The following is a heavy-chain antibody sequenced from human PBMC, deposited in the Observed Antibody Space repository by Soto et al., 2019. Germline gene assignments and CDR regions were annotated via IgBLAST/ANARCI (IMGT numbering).Heavy chain of an antibody. V-gene: IGHV4-34*01. Sequence: SETLSLTCAVYGGSFSGYYWSWIRQPPGKGLEWIGEINHSGSTNYNPSLKSRVTISVDTSKNQFSLKLSSVTAADTAVYYCARLSGYYDIMTGYYNWFDPWGQGTLVTVSS. J-gene: IGHJ5*02. CDR2: INHSGST. CDR3: ARLSGYYDIMTGYYNWFDP. CDR1: GGSFSGYY. D-gene: IGHD3-9*01.